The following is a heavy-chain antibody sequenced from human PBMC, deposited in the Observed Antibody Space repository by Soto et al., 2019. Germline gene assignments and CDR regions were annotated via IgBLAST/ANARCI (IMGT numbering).Heavy chain of an antibody. CDR3: GRGRSGQIVVFY. CDR1: GYTFTGHY. V-gene: IGHV1-2*02. J-gene: IGHJ4*02. CDR2: IGPESGAT. Sequence: XSVKVSCKASGYTFTGHYIHLVRQAPEQGPEWMGEIGPESGATRYAQKFQGRVTMTRDTSITTVYMELKNLSPDDTAVYYCGRGRSGQIVVFYWGQGTPVTVSS. D-gene: IGHD1-26*01.